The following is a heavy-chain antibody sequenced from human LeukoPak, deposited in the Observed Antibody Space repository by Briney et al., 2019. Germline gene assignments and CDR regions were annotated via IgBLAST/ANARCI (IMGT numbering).Heavy chain of an antibody. D-gene: IGHD2-2*01. CDR2: VYPADSDT. V-gene: IGHV5-51*01. Sequence: GESLKISCKASGYTFTTYWIGWVRQMPGKGLEWMGIVYPADSDTRYSPSFQGQVTISADKSISTAYLQWSSLKASDTAMYYCARTRTPATPFDYWGQGTLVTVSS. CDR1: GYTFTTYW. J-gene: IGHJ4*02. CDR3: ARTRTPATPFDY.